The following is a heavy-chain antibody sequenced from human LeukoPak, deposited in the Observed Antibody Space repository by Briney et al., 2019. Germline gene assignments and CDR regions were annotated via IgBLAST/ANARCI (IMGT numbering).Heavy chain of an antibody. CDR1: GGSISSYY. D-gene: IGHD6-19*01. J-gene: IGHJ3*02. Sequence: PSETLSLTCTVSGGSISSYYWSWIRQPPGKGLEWIGYIYYSGSTNYNPSLKSRVTISVDTSKNQFSLKLSSVTAADTAVYYCARGGAVNGFDIWGQGTRVTVSS. CDR3: ARGGAVNGFDI. CDR2: IYYSGST. V-gene: IGHV4-59*08.